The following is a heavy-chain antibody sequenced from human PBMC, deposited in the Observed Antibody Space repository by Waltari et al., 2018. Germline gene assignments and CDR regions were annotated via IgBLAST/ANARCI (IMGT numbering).Heavy chain of an antibody. V-gene: IGHV2-5*02. CDR3: AHSRPPLYGSGGSCPYYFDY. CDR1: GFSLSTSGVG. D-gene: IGHD2-15*01. CDR2: IYWDDEK. J-gene: IGHJ4*02. Sequence: QITLKESGPTLVKPTQTLTLTCTLSGFSLSTSGVGVGWIRQPPGKALERLALIYWDDEKRYRPSLKSRLTSTEDNTKNQVVLTMTNMDPVDTATYYCAHSRPPLYGSGGSCPYYFDYWGQGTLVTVSS.